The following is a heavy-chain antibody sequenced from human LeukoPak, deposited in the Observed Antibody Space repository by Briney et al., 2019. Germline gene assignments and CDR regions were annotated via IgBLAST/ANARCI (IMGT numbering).Heavy chain of an antibody. CDR2: ISSSSSYI. J-gene: IGHJ4*02. D-gene: IGHD1-26*01. V-gene: IGHV3-21*01. Sequence: GGSLRLSCAASGFTFSSYIMNWVRQAPGKGLEWVSSISSSSSYIYYADSVKGRFTISRDNAKNSLYLQMNSLRAEDTAVYYCASQWELLSFFDYWGQGTLVTVSS. CDR1: GFTFSSYI. CDR3: ASQWELLSFFDY.